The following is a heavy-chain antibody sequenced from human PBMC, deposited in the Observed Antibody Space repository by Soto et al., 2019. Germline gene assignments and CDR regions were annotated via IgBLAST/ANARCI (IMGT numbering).Heavy chain of an antibody. CDR1: GFTFSSYG. J-gene: IGHJ4*02. Sequence: VQLVESGGGVVQPGRSLRLSCAASGFTFSSYGMHWVRQAPGKGLEWVAVISYDGSNKYYADSVKGRFTISRDNSKNTLYLQMNSLRAEDTAVYYCAKDEGECSSSWYGSPCPIDYWGQGTLVTVSS. V-gene: IGHV3-30*18. D-gene: IGHD6-13*01. CDR3: AKDEGECSSSWYGSPCPIDY. CDR2: ISYDGSNK.